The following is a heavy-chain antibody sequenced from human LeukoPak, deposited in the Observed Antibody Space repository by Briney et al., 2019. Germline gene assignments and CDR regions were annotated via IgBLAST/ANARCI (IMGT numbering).Heavy chain of an antibody. J-gene: IGHJ6*02. D-gene: IGHD4-17*01. CDR1: GGSISSGGYY. CDR3: ARDGDGVDYYGMDV. Sequence: SETLSLTCTVSGGSISSGGYYWSWLRQHPGKGLEWIGYIYYSGSTYYNPSLQSRVTISVDTSKNQFSLKLSSVTAADTAVYYCARDGDGVDYYGMDVWGQGTTVTVSS. CDR2: IYYSGST. V-gene: IGHV4-31*03.